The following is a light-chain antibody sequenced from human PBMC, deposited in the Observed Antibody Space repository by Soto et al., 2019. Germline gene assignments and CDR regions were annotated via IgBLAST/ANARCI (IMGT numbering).Light chain of an antibody. CDR1: SSNIGGNS. Sequence: QSFLTQPPSASAAPGQKVTISCSGSSSNIGGNSVSWYQQLPGTAPKLLIYDDNKRPSGIPDRFSGSKSGTSATLGITGFQTGDEADYYCGSWDSSLSAYVFGTGTKVTVL. V-gene: IGLV1-51*01. CDR2: DDN. CDR3: GSWDSSLSAYV. J-gene: IGLJ1*01.